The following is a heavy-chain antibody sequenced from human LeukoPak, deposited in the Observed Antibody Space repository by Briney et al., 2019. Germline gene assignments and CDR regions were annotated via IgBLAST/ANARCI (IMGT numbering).Heavy chain of an antibody. D-gene: IGHD6-6*01. CDR2: IYYSGST. CDR3: ARDYSSSSGYYYYYYMDV. J-gene: IGHJ6*03. CDR1: GGSFRSHY. V-gene: IGHV4-59*11. Sequence: KPSETLSLTCTVSGGSFRSHYWSWIRQPPGKGLEWIGYIYYSGSTNYNPSLKSRVTISVDTSKNQFSLKLSSVTAADTAVYYCARDYSSSSGYYYYYYMDVWGKGTTVTVSS.